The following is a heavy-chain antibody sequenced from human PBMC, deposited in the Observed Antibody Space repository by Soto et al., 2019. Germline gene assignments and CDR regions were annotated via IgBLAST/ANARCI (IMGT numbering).Heavy chain of an antibody. CDR3: ASDLWSGYGLGHYYFDN. Sequence: SETLSLTCTVSGGSISSISYYWAWIRQSPGKGLEWIGSMYYSGSSYYNPSLKSRVTISVDTSKNQFSLSLNSVTAADTAVYYCASDLWSGYGLGHYYFDNWGQGSLVTVS. J-gene: IGHJ4*02. CDR1: GGSISSISYY. D-gene: IGHD3-3*01. V-gene: IGHV4-39*01. CDR2: MYYSGSS.